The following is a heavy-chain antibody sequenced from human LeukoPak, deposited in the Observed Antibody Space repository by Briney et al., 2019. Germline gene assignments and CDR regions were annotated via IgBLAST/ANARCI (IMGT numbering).Heavy chain of an antibody. D-gene: IGHD3-22*01. CDR1: GGSICSYY. CDR2: IYYSGST. CDR3: ARDGRKHDSSGYYVY. J-gene: IGHJ4*02. Sequence: PSETLSLTCTVSGGSICSYYWSWIRQPPGKGLEWIGYIYYSGSTNYNPSLKSRVTISVDTSKNQFSLKLSSVTAADTAVYYCARDGRKHDSSGYYVYWGQGTLVTVSS. V-gene: IGHV4-59*01.